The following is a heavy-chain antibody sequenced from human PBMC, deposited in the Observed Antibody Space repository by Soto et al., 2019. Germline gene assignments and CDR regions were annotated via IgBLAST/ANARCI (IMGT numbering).Heavy chain of an antibody. CDR2: IYYSGST. CDR3: ARLQTGTTSFDY. D-gene: IGHD1-7*01. CDR1: GGSISSYY. V-gene: IGHV4-59*08. Sequence: SETLSLTCTVSGGSISSYYWSWIRQPPGKGLEWIGYIYYSGSTNYNPSLKSRVTISVDTSKNQFSLKLSSVTAADTAVYYCARLQTGTTSFDYWGQGTLVTVSS. J-gene: IGHJ4*02.